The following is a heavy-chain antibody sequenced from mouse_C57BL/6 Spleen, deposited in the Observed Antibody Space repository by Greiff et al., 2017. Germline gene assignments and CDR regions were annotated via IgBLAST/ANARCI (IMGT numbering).Heavy chain of an antibody. CDR3: SRAGYGDSGPFDY. D-gene: IGHD1-2*01. CDR1: GFTFSSYA. CDR2: ISDGGSYT. V-gene: IGHV5-4*03. Sequence: EVKLEESGGGLVKPGGSLKLSCAASGFTFSSYAMSWVRQTPEKRLEWVATISDGGSYTYYPDNVKGRFTISRENAKNNLYLQMSHLKSEDTAMDYCSRAGYGDSGPFDYWGQGTTLTVSS. J-gene: IGHJ2*01.